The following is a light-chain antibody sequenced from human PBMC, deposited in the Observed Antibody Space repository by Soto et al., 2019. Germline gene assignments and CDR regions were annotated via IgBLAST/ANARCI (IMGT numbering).Light chain of an antibody. CDR1: QRLSAGD. CDR3: QRYGSPPVST. Sequence: RATLSCRANQRLSAGDIAWYQQEPGQAPTFLLCGWSSRDTGIPDRFSGSGSGTDFNATIGRREREDVSVYQFQRYGSPPVSTFAQGSNVDIK. V-gene: IGKV3-20*01. J-gene: IGKJ1*01. CDR2: GWS.